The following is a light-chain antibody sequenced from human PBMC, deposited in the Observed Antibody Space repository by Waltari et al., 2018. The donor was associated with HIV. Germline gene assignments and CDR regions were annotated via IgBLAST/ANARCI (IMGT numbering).Light chain of an antibody. CDR2: DVT. CDR3: CSYAGSYSYV. CDR1: SSDVGGYDS. V-gene: IGLV2-11*01. J-gene: IGLJ1*01. Sequence: QSALTQPRSVSGSPGQSVTVSCTEASSDVGGYDSVSWYQQHPGKAPKLIIYDVTKRPSGFPGRFSGSRAGDTASLTISGLQADDEADYYCCSYAGSYSYVFGAGTRVIVL.